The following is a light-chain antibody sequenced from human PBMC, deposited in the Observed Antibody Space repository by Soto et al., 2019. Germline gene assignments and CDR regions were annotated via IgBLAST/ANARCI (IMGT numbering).Light chain of an antibody. V-gene: IGKV3-20*01. Sequence: EIVLTQSPVTLSLSPGERATLSCRASQSVSSSYLAWYQQKPGQAPRLLIYGASSRATGIPDRFSGSGSGTDFTLTISRLQPDDFATYFCQQYNTYSRTFGQGTKVDIK. CDR3: QQYNTYSRT. CDR2: GAS. J-gene: IGKJ1*01. CDR1: QSVSSSY.